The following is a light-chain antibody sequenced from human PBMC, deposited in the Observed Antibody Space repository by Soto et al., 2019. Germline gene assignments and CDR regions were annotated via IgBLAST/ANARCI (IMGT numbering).Light chain of an antibody. V-gene: IGKV3D-20*02. Sequence: EFVLTQSPGTLSLSPGDRATLSCRASQTVRNNYLAWYQQKPGQAPRLLIYDASSRATGIPDRFSGGGSGTDFTLTISRLEPEDFAVYYCQQRSNWPLTFGGGTKVDIK. J-gene: IGKJ4*01. CDR1: QTVRNNY. CDR3: QQRSNWPLT. CDR2: DAS.